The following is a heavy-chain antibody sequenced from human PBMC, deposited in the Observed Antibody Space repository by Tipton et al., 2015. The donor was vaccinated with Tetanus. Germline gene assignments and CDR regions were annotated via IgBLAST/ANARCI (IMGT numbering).Heavy chain of an antibody. CDR3: ARTTRRWLRPDY. V-gene: IGHV4-59*01. J-gene: IGHJ4*02. Sequence: TLSLTCNVSGDSMTDFYWSWIRQPPGKGLEWIAYIFYNGRTQSNPSLKSRVSISVDTAKNQFSLQLKSVTAADTAIYYCARTTRRWLRPDYWGAGTLVTVSS. CDR2: IFYNGRT. CDR1: GDSMTDFY. D-gene: IGHD5-24*01.